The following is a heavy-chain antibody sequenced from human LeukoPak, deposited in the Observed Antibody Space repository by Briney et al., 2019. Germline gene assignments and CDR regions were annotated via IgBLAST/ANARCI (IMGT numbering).Heavy chain of an antibody. D-gene: IGHD3-16*02. CDR3: ARNVGSDYVWGSYRYKGWFDP. V-gene: IGHV4-39*01. Sequence: SETLSLTCTVSGGSISSTTYYWGWVRQPPGKGLEWIGSIYYSGSTYYNPSLKSLVTISVDTSKNQFSLKLSSVTAADTAVYYCARNVGSDYVWGSYRYKGWFDPWGQGTLVTVSS. CDR1: GGSISSTTYY. CDR2: IYYSGST. J-gene: IGHJ5*02.